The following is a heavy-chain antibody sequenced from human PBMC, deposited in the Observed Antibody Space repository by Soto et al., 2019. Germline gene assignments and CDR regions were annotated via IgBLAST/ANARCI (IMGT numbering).Heavy chain of an antibody. D-gene: IGHD4-17*01. CDR2: IYPGDSDT. CDR3: ARPANTVADHFDL. J-gene: IGHJ4*02. V-gene: IGHV5-51*01. CDR1: GYTLTIYW. Sequence: PGESLKISCQVSGYTLTIYWIGWVRQMPGKGLEWMGIIYPGDSDTRYSPSFQGQVTISADQSINTAYLQWDSLKASDTAIYYCARPANTVADHFDLWGQGTPVTVSS.